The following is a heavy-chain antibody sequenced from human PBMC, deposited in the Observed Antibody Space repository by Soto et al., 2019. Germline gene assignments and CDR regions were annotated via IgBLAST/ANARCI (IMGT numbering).Heavy chain of an antibody. CDR2: IIPILGIA. CDR1: GGTFSSYT. J-gene: IGHJ3*02. Sequence: QVQLVQSGAEVKKPGSSVKVSCKASGGTFSSYTISWVRQAPGQGLEWMGRIIPILGIANHAQTFQGRVTITADRSTSTAYMELRSLSSEDTAVYYCATTYYYDSSGAFDIWGQGTMVTVSS. CDR3: ATTYYYDSSGAFDI. D-gene: IGHD3-22*01. V-gene: IGHV1-69*02.